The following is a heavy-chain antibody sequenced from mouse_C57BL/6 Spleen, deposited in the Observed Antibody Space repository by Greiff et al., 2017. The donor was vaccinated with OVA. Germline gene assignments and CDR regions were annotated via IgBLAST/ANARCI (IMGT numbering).Heavy chain of an antibody. D-gene: IGHD1-1*01. Sequence: QVQLQQPGAELVKPGASVKMSCKASGYTFTSYWITWVKQRPGQGLEWIGDIYPGSGSTNYNEKFKSKATLTVDTSSSTAYMQLSSLTSEDSAVYYCARERVVATYYFDYWGQGTTLTVSA. CDR2: IYPGSGST. CDR3: ARERVVATYYFDY. J-gene: IGHJ2*01. V-gene: IGHV1-55*01. CDR1: GYTFTSYW.